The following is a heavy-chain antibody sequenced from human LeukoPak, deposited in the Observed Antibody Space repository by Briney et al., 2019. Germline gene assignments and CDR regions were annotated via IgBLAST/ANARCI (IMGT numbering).Heavy chain of an antibody. CDR1: GLTFNSYG. D-gene: IGHD5-12*01. Sequence: GGSLRLSCAASGLTFNSYGMQWVRQAPGKGLEWVAGISYDGSNKYYADSVKGRFTISRDNSKNTLYLQMNSLRDDDTAVYYCAKEADIVATNFDYWGQGTLVTVSS. V-gene: IGHV3-30*18. CDR2: ISYDGSNK. J-gene: IGHJ4*02. CDR3: AKEADIVATNFDY.